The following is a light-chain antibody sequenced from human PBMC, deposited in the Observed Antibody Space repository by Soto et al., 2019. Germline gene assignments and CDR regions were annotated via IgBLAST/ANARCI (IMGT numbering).Light chain of an antibody. V-gene: IGLV6-57*04. Sequence: FMLTQPHSVSESPGKTVTISCTRSGGSIASNYVQWYQQRPGSAPTTVIYEDNQRPSGVPDRFSGSIDSSSNSASLTISGLKTEDEADYYCQSYDSSNQGVFGGGTKLTVL. CDR2: EDN. CDR1: GGSIASNY. J-gene: IGLJ2*01. CDR3: QSYDSSNQGV.